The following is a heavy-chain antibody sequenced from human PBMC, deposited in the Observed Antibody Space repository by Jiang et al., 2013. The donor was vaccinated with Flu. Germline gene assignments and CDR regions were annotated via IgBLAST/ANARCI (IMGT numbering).Heavy chain of an antibody. CDR1: GYSFIAYG. CDR2: IGPFNGDT. V-gene: IGHV1-18*04. CDR3: ARELYSYGSVDY. J-gene: IGHJ4*02. Sequence: GAEVKKPGASVKVSCKTSGYSFIAYGISWIREAPGQGLEWMGWIGPFNGDTKTAQHLHGRVTMTTDTSTTTAYMELRSLRSDDTAVYYCARELYSYGSVDYWGQGTLVTVSS. D-gene: IGHD3-10*01.